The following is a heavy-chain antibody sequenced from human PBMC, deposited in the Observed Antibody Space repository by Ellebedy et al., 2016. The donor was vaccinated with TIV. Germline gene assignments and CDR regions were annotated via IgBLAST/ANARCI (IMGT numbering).Heavy chain of an antibody. Sequence: GSLRLXCTVSGGSISSYYWSWIRQPPGKGLEWIGYIYYSGSTNYNPSLKSRVTISVDTSKNQFSLKLSSVTAADTAVYYCARIVVVPADYYYYYYMDVWGKGTTVTVSS. D-gene: IGHD2-2*01. CDR2: IYYSGST. J-gene: IGHJ6*03. CDR3: ARIVVVPADYYYYYYMDV. CDR1: GGSISSYY. V-gene: IGHV4-59*01.